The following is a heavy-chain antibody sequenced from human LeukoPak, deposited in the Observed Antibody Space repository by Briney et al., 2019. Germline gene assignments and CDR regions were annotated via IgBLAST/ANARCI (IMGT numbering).Heavy chain of an antibody. Sequence: SGGSLRLSCAASGFTFSSYWMHWVRQAPGKGLVWVSRINSDGSSTSYADSVKGRFTISRDNAKNTLYLQMNSLRAEDTAVYYCARHTGGWYLYYYGMDVWGQGTTVTVSS. CDR3: ARHTGGWYLYYYGMDV. D-gene: IGHD6-19*01. CDR2: INSDGSST. V-gene: IGHV3-74*01. CDR1: GFTFSSYW. J-gene: IGHJ6*02.